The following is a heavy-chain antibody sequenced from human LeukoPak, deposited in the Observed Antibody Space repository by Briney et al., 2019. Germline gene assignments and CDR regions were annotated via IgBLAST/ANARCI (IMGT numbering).Heavy chain of an antibody. CDR2: ISYDGSNK. CDR3: ARDTVGVTDY. Sequence: HPGGSLRLSCAASGFTFSSYAMHWVRQAPGKGLEWVAVISYDGSNKYYADSVKGRFTISRDNAKNSLYLQMNSLRAEDTALYYCARDTVGVTDYWGQGTLVTVSS. CDR1: GFTFSSYA. V-gene: IGHV3-30-3*01. D-gene: IGHD1-26*01. J-gene: IGHJ4*02.